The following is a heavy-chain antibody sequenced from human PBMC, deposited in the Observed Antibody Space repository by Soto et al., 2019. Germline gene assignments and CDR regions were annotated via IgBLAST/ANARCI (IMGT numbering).Heavy chain of an antibody. J-gene: IGHJ6*02. Sequence: LGESLKISCKGSGYSFTSYWIGWVRQMPGKGLEWMGIIYPGDSDTRYSPSFQGQVTISADKSISTAYLQWSSLKASDTAMYYCATTGIRFGESPTYGMDVWGQGTTVTAP. D-gene: IGHD3-10*01. CDR2: IYPGDSDT. V-gene: IGHV5-51*01. CDR3: ATTGIRFGESPTYGMDV. CDR1: GYSFTSYW.